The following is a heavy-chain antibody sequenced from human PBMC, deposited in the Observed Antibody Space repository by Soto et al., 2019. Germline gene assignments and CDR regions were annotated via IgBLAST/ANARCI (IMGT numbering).Heavy chain of an antibody. CDR1: GFTFSNAC. CDR3: TTDPVTMIVVVPSSG. V-gene: IGHV3-15*07. CDR2: IKSKTDGGTT. D-gene: IGHD3-22*01. J-gene: IGHJ4*02. Sequence: PGGSLRLSCAASGFTFSNACINWVRQAPGKGLEWVGRIKSKTDGGTTDYAAPVKGRFTISRDDSKNTLYLQMNSLKTEDTAVYYCTTDPVTMIVVVPSSGWGQGTLVTVSS.